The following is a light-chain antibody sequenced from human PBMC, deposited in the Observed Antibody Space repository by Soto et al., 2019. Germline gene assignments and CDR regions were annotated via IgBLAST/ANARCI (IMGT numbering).Light chain of an antibody. CDR2: DAS. J-gene: IGKJ4*01. CDR1: QDISMY. V-gene: IGKV1-33*01. Sequence: IQMTQSPSSLSASVGDRVTITSQASQDISMYFNWYRQRPGQAPEVLIYDASKLARGVPSRFSGSGSGTHFTFTVTSLQPEDFATYYCQQRDTLLTFGGGTTVEV. CDR3: QQRDTLLT.